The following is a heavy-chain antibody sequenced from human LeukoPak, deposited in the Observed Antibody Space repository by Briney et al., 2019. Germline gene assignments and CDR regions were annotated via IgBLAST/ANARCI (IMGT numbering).Heavy chain of an antibody. Sequence: GGSLRLSCAASGFTFSNYWMSWVRQAPGKGLEWVANIKQDGSEKYYVDSVKGRFTISRDNAKNSLYLQMNSLRAEDTAVYYCARDKYSSGWYFDYWGQGILVTVSS. CDR2: IKQDGSEK. CDR3: ARDKYSSGWYFDY. CDR1: GFTFSNYW. J-gene: IGHJ4*02. V-gene: IGHV3-7*01. D-gene: IGHD6-19*01.